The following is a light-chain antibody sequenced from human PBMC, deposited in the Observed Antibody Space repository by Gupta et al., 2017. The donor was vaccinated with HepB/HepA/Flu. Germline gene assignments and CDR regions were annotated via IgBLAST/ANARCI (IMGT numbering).Light chain of an antibody. V-gene: IGLV2-14*03. CDR1: SSDVGGYNS. Sequence: SGLTQPASVSGSPGQSITISCTGTSSDVGGYNSVSWYQQYPGRAPKLWSYDVSNRPSGVSNRFSGSKTGNSASLTISGLQAEEEAVYYCTSFRSGSNMVIFGGGTELTVL. J-gene: IGLJ2*01. CDR2: DVS. CDR3: TSFRSGSNMVI.